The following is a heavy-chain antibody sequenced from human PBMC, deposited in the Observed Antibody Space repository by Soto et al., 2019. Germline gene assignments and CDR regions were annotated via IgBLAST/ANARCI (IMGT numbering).Heavy chain of an antibody. V-gene: IGHV1-18*01. J-gene: IGHJ5*02. CDR2: ISAYNGNT. D-gene: IGHD2-15*01. CDR3: ARDNCSGGSCYSGWFDP. Sequence: ASVKVSCKASGYTFTSYGISWVRQAPGQGLEWMGWISAYNGNTNYAQKLQGRVTMTTDTSTSTAYMELRSLRSDDTAVYYCARDNCSGGSCYSGWFDPWGQGTLVTVSS. CDR1: GYTFTSYG.